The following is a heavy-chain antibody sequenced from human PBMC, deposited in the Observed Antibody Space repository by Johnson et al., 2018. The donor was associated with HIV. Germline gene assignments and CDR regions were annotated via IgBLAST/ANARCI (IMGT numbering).Heavy chain of an antibody. V-gene: IGHV3-30*02. CDR3: AKGEAQEGLIQLLLYAFDF. J-gene: IGHJ3*01. D-gene: IGHD5-24*01. CDR2: VYSDGNKK. CDR1: GFIFHNYG. Sequence: QVQLVESGGGVVQPGGSLRLSCSTSGFIFHNYGMHWVRQAPGQGLEWVAFVYSDGNKKYYGDSVKGRFIISRDNSQNIVYLHISSLRLEDTAVYYCAKGEAQEGLIQLLLYAFDFWGHGKMVTVSS.